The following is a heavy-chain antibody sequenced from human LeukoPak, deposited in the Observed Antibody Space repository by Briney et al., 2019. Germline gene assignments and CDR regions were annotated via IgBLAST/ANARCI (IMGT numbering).Heavy chain of an antibody. J-gene: IGHJ6*02. V-gene: IGHV1-2*02. D-gene: IGHD2-2*01. CDR1: GYTFTGYY. Sequence: ASVKVSCKASGYTFTGYYMHWVRQAPGQGLEWMGWINPNSGSTNYAQKFQGRVTMTRDTSISTAYMELSRLRSDDTAVYCCARDTDGRRVPAYLCYYYGMEVWGQRTTVTVSS. CDR2: INPNSGST. CDR3: ARDTDGRRVPAYLCYYYGMEV.